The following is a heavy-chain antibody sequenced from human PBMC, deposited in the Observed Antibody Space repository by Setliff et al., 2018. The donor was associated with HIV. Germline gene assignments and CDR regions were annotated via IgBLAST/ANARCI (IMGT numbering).Heavy chain of an antibody. CDR1: GGSISSGGYF. J-gene: IGHJ1*01. D-gene: IGHD1-1*01. Sequence: PSETLSLTCTVSGGSISSGGYFWSWIRQLPGKGLEWIGYISYSGSTNYNPSLKSRVTLSVKTSKNQFSLKLNSVTAADTAVYYCARDSNAPYFQYWGQGTLVTVS. V-gene: IGHV4-61*08. CDR2: ISYSGST. CDR3: ARDSNAPYFQY.